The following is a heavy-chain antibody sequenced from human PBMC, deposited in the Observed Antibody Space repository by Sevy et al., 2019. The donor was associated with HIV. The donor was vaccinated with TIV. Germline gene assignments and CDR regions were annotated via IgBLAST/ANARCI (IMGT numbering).Heavy chain of an antibody. CDR3: ATTKDYYDSSGYLFDF. CDR1: GYTLNEFS. CDR2: FDPEDGDPEDGKT. V-gene: IGHV1-24*01. D-gene: IGHD3-22*01. Sequence: ASVKVSCKVSGYTLNEFSMHWVRQAPGKGLEWMTTFDPEDGDPEDGKTIYAQKFLGRVTVTEDTSTDTAYMELSSLRSDDTAVDYCATTKDYYDSSGYLFDFWGQGTLVTVSS. J-gene: IGHJ4*02.